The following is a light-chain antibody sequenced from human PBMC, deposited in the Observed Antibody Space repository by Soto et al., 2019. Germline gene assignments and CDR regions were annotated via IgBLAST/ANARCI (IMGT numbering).Light chain of an antibody. J-gene: IGLJ3*02. CDR3: CSYAGSYTLV. CDR2: DVS. Sequence: QSGLTQPRSVSGSPGQSVTISCTGTSSDVGGYNYVSWYQQHPGKAPKLMIYDVSKRPSGVPDRFSGSKSGNTASLTISGLQAEDEADYYCCSYAGSYTLVFGGGTKLTVL. CDR1: SSDVGGYNY. V-gene: IGLV2-11*01.